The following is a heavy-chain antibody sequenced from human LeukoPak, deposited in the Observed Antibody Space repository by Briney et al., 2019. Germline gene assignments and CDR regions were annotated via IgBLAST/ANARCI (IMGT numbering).Heavy chain of an antibody. D-gene: IGHD2-15*01. CDR2: VSLSGDRT. Sequence: PGGSLRLSCAASGFTFNNYVMTWVRRAPGKGLAGVASVSLSGDRTYYADSVRGRFTISRDNSKNTLFLQMNSLRAEDTAVYYCARDWCSGGSCYEGGYFDYWGQGTLVTVSS. J-gene: IGHJ4*02. CDR1: GFTFNNYV. CDR3: ARDWCSGGSCYEGGYFDY. V-gene: IGHV3-23*01.